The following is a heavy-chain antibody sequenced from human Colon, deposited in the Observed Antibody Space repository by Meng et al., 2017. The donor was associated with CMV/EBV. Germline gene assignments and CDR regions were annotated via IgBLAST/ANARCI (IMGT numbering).Heavy chain of an antibody. CDR3: ARDLWDQLDAFDI. J-gene: IGHJ3*02. D-gene: IGHD2-2*01. CDR1: GFTFSSYS. Sequence: GESLKISCAASGFTFSSYSMNWVRQAPGKGLEWVSSISSSSSYIYYADSVKGRFTISRDNAKNSLYLQMNSLRAEDTAVYYRARDLWDQLDAFDIWGQGTMVTVSS. CDR2: ISSSSSYI. V-gene: IGHV3-21*01.